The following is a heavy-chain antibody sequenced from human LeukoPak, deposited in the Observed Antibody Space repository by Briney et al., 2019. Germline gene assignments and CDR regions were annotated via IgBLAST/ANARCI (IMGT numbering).Heavy chain of an antibody. CDR2: IIPIFDTA. V-gene: IGHV1-69*05. D-gene: IGHD3-22*01. CDR1: GGTFSSYA. J-gene: IGHJ4*02. Sequence: GASVKVSCKASGGTFSSYAISWVRQGPGQGLEWMGGIIPIFDTANYAQKFQGRVTITTDESTSTAYMELSSLRSEDTAVYYCARGDSTYYYDSSGYSGQFDYWGQGTLITVSS. CDR3: ARGDSTYYYDSSGYSGQFDY.